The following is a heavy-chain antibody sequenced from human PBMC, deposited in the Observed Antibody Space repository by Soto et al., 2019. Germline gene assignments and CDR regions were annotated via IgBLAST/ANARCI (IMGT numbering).Heavy chain of an antibody. Sequence: QVQLVESGGGLVKPGGSLRLSCAASGFTFSDYYINWIRQAPGKGLEWVSYISSGAITIYYADSVKGRFTISRDNAKNSLYLQMNSLRAEDTAVYYCAGQYGSSSVEFWGQGTLVTVSS. CDR1: GFTFSDYY. J-gene: IGHJ4*02. CDR2: ISSGAITI. V-gene: IGHV3-11*01. CDR3: AGQYGSSSVEF. D-gene: IGHD6-6*01.